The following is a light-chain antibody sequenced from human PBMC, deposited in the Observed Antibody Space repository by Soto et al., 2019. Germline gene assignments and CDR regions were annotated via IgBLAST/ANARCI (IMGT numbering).Light chain of an antibody. V-gene: IGLV2-14*01. CDR1: SSDVGGYNY. CDR2: DVS. Sequence: QSALTQPASVSGSPGQSITISCTGNSSDVGGYNYVFWYQQHPGKAPKLMIYDVSNRPSGVSTRFSGSKSGNTASLTISGLQADDEADYYCSSYASSSTVVFGGGTKLTVL. CDR3: SSYASSSTVV. J-gene: IGLJ2*01.